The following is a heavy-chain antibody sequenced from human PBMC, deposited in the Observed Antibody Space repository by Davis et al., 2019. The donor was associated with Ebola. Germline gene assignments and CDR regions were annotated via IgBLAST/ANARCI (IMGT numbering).Heavy chain of an antibody. CDR1: GGSFSGYY. Sequence: GSLRLSCTVYGGSFSGYYWSWIRQPPGKGLEWIGEINHSGSTNYNPSLKSRVTISVDTSKNQFSLKLSSVTAADTAVYYCARRPHLSSGYLVRYFDYWGQGTLVTVSS. J-gene: IGHJ4*02. CDR2: INHSGST. CDR3: ARRPHLSSGYLVRYFDY. V-gene: IGHV4-34*01. D-gene: IGHD3-22*01.